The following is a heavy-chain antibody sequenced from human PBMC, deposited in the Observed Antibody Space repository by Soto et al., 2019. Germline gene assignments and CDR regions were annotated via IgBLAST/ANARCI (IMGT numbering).Heavy chain of an antibody. D-gene: IGHD3-22*01. CDR1: GYTFSSYG. V-gene: IGHV1-18*01. CDR3: ARAPYYYDSRALNSRLAFDI. CDR2: ISAYNGNT. J-gene: IGHJ3*02. Sequence: ASVKVSCKASGYTFSSYGITWVRQAPGQGLEWMGWISAYNGNTNYAQKFQDRVTMTTDTSTNTAYMELRSLRSDDAAVYYCARAPYYYDSRALNSRLAFDIWGQGTLVT.